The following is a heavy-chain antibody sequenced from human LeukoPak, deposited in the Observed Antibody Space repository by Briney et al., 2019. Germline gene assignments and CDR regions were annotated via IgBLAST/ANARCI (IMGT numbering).Heavy chain of an antibody. Sequence: PGGSLRLFCAASGFTFNNYAMNWVRQAPGEGLEWVSSISGGGETTYYADSAKGRFTISRDNSQNTLYLQMNSLRAEETAVYYCARDYADYVGYFFFDYWGQGTLVTVSS. CDR2: ISGGGETT. J-gene: IGHJ4*02. V-gene: IGHV3-23*01. CDR3: ARDYADYVGYFFFDY. D-gene: IGHD4-17*01. CDR1: GFTFNNYA.